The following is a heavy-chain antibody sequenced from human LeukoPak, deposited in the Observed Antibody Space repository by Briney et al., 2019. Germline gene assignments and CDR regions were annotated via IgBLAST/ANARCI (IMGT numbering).Heavy chain of an antibody. D-gene: IGHD2-2*01. J-gene: IGHJ6*02. CDR1: GDSLTDLS. CDR3: ATGASTAMRGLDV. Sequence: ASVKVSCKVSGDSLTDLSMHWVRQAPGKGLEWMGGSDLEDGETVYAQKFEDRLIVTEDTSTGTAYMELRSLTSEDTALYYCATGASTAMRGLDVWGQGTTVTVS. V-gene: IGHV1-24*01. CDR2: SDLEDGET.